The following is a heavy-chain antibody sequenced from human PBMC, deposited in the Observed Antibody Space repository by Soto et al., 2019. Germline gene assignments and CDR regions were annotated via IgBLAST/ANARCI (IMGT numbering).Heavy chain of an antibody. D-gene: IGHD1-26*01. J-gene: IGHJ4*02. Sequence: ASVKVSCKASGYTFTSYGISWVRQAPGQGLEWMGWISAYNGNTNYAQKLQGRVTMTTDTSTSTAYMELRSLRSDDTAVYYCARDQAGGSYAQLFDYWGQGTLVTVSS. CDR2: ISAYNGNT. V-gene: IGHV1-18*01. CDR1: GYTFTSYG. CDR3: ARDQAGGSYAQLFDY.